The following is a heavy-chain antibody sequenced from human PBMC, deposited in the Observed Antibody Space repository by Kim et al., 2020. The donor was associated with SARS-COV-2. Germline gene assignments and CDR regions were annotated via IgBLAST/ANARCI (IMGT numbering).Heavy chain of an antibody. J-gene: IGHJ3*02. CDR2: IYYSGGT. D-gene: IGHD7-27*01. Sequence: SETLSLTCTVSGDSISSSSYYWGWIRQPPGKGLEWIGSIYYSGGTYYNPSLKSRVTISVDTSKNQFSLNLRSVTASDTGVFYCGRHSWGSATFDIWGQGTLVTVSS. CDR1: GDSISSSSYY. CDR3: GRHSWGSATFDI. V-gene: IGHV4-39*01.